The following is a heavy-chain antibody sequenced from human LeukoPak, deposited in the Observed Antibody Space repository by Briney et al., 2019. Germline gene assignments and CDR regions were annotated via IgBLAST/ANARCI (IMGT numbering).Heavy chain of an antibody. CDR1: GFTFSSYS. CDR3: AREDGSRGFYFFDY. Sequence: GGSLRLSCAASGFTFSSYSMNWVRQAPGKGLEWVSYISSSSSTIYYADSVKDRFTISRDDAKNSLYLQMNSLRAEDTAVYYCAREDGSRGFYFFDYWGQGTLATVSS. V-gene: IGHV3-48*04. J-gene: IGHJ4*02. D-gene: IGHD5-12*01. CDR2: ISSSSSTI.